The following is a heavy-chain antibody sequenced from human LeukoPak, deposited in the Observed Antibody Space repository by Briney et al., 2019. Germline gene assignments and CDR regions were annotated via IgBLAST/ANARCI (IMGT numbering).Heavy chain of an antibody. D-gene: IGHD2-15*01. CDR1: GTSISGYY. V-gene: IGHV4-4*07. CDR3: AREEDCSGGICYLGNAFDI. J-gene: IGHJ3*02. CDR2: IYCSGST. Sequence: PSETLSLTCTVSGTSISGYYWSWIRQPAGKGLEWIGRIYCSGSTNYTPSLKSRVTMSVDTSNNQFSLELSSVTAADTAVYYCAREEDCSGGICYLGNAFDIWGQGTMVTVSS.